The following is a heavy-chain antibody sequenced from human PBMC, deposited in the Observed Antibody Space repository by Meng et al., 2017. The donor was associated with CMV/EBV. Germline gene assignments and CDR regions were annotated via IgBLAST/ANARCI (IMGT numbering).Heavy chain of an antibody. CDR1: GFTFDDYT. V-gene: IGHV3-43*01. D-gene: IGHD5-12*01. Sequence: GESLKISCAASGFTFDDYTMHWVRQAPGKGLEWVSLISWDGGSTYYADSVKGRFTISRDNSKNSLYLQMNSLRTEDTALYYCAKDQDIVATGGAFDYWGQGTLVIVSS. CDR3: AKDQDIVATGGAFDY. J-gene: IGHJ4*02. CDR2: ISWDGGST.